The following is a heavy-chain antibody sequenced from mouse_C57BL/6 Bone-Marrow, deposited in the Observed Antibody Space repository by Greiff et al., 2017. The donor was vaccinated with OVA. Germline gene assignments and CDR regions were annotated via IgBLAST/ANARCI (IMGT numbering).Heavy chain of an antibody. Sequence: VQVVESGAELVRPGTSVKVSCKASGYAFTNYLTEWVKQRPGQGLEWIGVINPGSGGTNYNEKFKGKATLTADKSSSTAYMQLSSLTSEDSAVYFCARDPYYYGSSYDAMDYWGQGTSVTVSS. D-gene: IGHD1-1*01. J-gene: IGHJ4*01. V-gene: IGHV1-54*01. CDR2: INPGSGGT. CDR1: GYAFTNYL. CDR3: ARDPYYYGSSYDAMDY.